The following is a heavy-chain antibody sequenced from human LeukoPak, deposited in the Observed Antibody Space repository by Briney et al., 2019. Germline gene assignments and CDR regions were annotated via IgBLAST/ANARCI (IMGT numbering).Heavy chain of an antibody. CDR1: GFTFSRYS. D-gene: IGHD3-3*01. V-gene: IGHV3-64*01. CDR2: IRSNGGST. Sequence: GGSLRLSCAASGFTFSRYSMHWVRQAPGKGLEYVSAIRSNGGSTYYANSVKGRFTISRDNSKNTLYLQMNSLRAEDTAVYYCARDQSDFWSIGYYYMDVWGKGTTVTVSS. CDR3: ARDQSDFWSIGYYYMDV. J-gene: IGHJ6*03.